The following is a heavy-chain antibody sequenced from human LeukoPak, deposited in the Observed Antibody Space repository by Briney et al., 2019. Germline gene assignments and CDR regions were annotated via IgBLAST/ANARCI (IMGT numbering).Heavy chain of an antibody. CDR1: GLTFTSNT. V-gene: IGHV3-23*01. D-gene: IGHD4-17*01. CDR2: FIGSGGT. J-gene: IGHJ4*02. Sequence: GGSLRLSCAAAGLTFTSNTMSWVRQAPGKGLEWVSAFIGSGGTYYADSVRGRFTISRDDSKNTLYLQMSSLRAEDTALYYCATLYGDYGAYWGQGTLVTVSS. CDR3: ATLYGDYGAY.